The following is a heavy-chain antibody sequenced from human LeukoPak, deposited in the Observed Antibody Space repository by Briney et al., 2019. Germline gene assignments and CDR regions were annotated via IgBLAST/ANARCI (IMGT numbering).Heavy chain of an antibody. J-gene: IGHJ4*02. CDR3: ARGSRYGDYPYYCDF. CDR1: GGTFSSYA. V-gene: IGHV1-69*06. CDR2: IIPIFGTA. D-gene: IGHD4-17*01. Sequence: SVKVSCKASGGTFSSYAISWVRQAPGQGLEWMGGIIPIFGTANYAQKFQGRVTITADKSTSTAYMELSSLRSEDTAVYYCARGSRYGDYPYYCDFWGQGTLVTVSS.